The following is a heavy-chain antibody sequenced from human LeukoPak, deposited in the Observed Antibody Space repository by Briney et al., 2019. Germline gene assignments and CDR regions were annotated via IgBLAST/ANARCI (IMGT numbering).Heavy chain of an antibody. CDR1: GGSISSSSYY. Sequence: SSETLSLTCTVSGGSISSSSYYWGWIRQPPGKGLEWIGSIYYSGSTYYNPSLKSRVTISVDTSKNQFSLKLNSVTAADTAVYYCARPQSSPSIGVFDAFDIWGQGTMVTVSS. CDR2: IYYSGST. J-gene: IGHJ3*02. CDR3: ARPQSSPSIGVFDAFDI. V-gene: IGHV4-39*01. D-gene: IGHD3-3*01.